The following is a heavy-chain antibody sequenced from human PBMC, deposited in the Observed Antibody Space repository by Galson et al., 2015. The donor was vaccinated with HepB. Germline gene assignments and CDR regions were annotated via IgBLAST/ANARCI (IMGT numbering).Heavy chain of an antibody. J-gene: IGHJ4*02. CDR1: GDSISNNFYY. D-gene: IGHD3-10*01. CDR2: IYYTGER. Sequence: SETLSLTCTVSGDSISNNFYYWGWIRQPPGKGLEWIGSIYYTGERYYNPSLKSRLTMSVDTSKSQFSLQLGSVTAADTAVYYCASFRGYYFDYWGQGTLVTVSS. V-gene: IGHV4-39*07. CDR3: ASFRGYYFDY.